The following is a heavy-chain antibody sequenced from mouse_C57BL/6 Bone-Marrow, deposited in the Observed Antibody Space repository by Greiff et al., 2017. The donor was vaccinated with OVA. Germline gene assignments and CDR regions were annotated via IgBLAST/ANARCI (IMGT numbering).Heavy chain of an antibody. CDR3: ARDARDSSGYVGAMDY. J-gene: IGHJ4*01. Sequence: EVNVVESGGGLVQSGRSLRLSCATSGFTFSDFYMEWVRQAPGKGLEWIAASRNKANDYTTEYSASVKGRFIVSRDTSQSILYLQMNALRAEDTAIYYCARDARDSSGYVGAMDYWGQGTSVTVSS. CDR1: GFTFSDFY. V-gene: IGHV7-1*01. D-gene: IGHD3-2*02. CDR2: SRNKANDYTT.